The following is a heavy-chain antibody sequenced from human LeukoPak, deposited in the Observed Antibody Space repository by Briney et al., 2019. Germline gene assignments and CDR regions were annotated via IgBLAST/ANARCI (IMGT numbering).Heavy chain of an antibody. CDR3: GAYSSGWYLDY. Sequence: GESLKISCQGSGYIFTSYWIGWVRQMPGKGLEWMGIIYPGDSDTRYSPSFQGQVTIPADKSISTAYLQWSSLKASDTAMYYCGAYSSGWYLDYWGQGTLVTVSS. D-gene: IGHD6-19*01. J-gene: IGHJ4*02. V-gene: IGHV5-51*01. CDR1: GYIFTSYW. CDR2: IYPGDSDT.